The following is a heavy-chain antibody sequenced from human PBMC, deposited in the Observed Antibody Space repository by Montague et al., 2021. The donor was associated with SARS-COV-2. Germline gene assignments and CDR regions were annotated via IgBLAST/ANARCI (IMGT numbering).Heavy chain of an antibody. CDR1: GGSISSYY. CDR3: ARGFDY. Sequence: SETLSLTCTVFGGSISSYYWSWSRHPPRKGLVGSGCIYYNTSTNYYPPLKSRGTIIVDTSKNQLSLKLSSVTAADTAVYYCARGFDYWGQGTLVTVSS. CDR2: IYYNTST. J-gene: IGHJ4*02. V-gene: IGHV4-59*01.